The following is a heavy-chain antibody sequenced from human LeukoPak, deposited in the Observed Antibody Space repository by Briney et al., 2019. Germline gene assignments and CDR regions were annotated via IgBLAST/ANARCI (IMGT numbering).Heavy chain of an antibody. J-gene: IGHJ4*02. CDR3: TRAGLYGYSSSWALDY. V-gene: IGHV3-49*04. CDR2: IRSKAYGGTT. D-gene: IGHD6-6*01. CDR1: GFTFGDYA. Sequence: GRSLRLSCTASGFTFGDYAMSWVRQAPGKGLEWVGFIRSKAYGGTTEYAASVKGRFTISRDDSKSIAYLQMSSLKTEDTAVYYCTRAGLYGYSSSWALDYWGQGTLVTVSS.